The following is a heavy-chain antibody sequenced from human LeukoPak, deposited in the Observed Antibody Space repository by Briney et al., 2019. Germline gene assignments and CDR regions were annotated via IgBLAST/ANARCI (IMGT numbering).Heavy chain of an antibody. D-gene: IGHD3-22*01. CDR2: IYSGGNT. CDR3: ARRAGDYSHPYDY. J-gene: IGHJ4*02. CDR1: GLTVSSNC. Sequence: GGSLRLSCAASGLTVSSNCMSWVRQAPGKGLEWVSFIYSGGNTYYADSVKGRFTISRDNSKNTVHLQMNSLRAEDTAMYYCARRAGDYSHPYDYWGQGTLVTVSS. V-gene: IGHV3-53*01.